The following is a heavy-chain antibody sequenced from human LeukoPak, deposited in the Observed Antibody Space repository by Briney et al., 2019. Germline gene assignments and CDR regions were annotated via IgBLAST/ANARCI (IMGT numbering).Heavy chain of an antibody. CDR1: GYSFTSYW. Sequence: GESPKISCKDSGYSFTSYWIGWVRQMPGKGLEWMGIIYPGDSDTRYSPSFQGQVTISADKSIRTAYLQWSSLKASDTAMYYCARLKSHMLWALDYWGQGTLVTVSS. D-gene: IGHD3-16*01. J-gene: IGHJ4*02. CDR2: IYPGDSDT. V-gene: IGHV5-51*01. CDR3: ARLKSHMLWALDY.